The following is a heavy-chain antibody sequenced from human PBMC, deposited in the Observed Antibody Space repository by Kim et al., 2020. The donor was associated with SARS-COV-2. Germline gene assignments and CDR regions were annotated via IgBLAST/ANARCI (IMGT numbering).Heavy chain of an antibody. CDR2: IKQDGGLI. Sequence: GGSLRLSCVTSGFTFTGFWMSWVRQTPGKGLEWVANIKQDGGLIFYADSVKGRFTISRDNAKKSLFLQMNSLRVEDTAVYYCARDRGIMGRGITLDYWVPGTLVSVSS. J-gene: IGHJ4*02. V-gene: IGHV3-7*01. CDR1: GFTFTGFW. D-gene: IGHD3-10*01. CDR3: ARDRGIMGRGITLDY.